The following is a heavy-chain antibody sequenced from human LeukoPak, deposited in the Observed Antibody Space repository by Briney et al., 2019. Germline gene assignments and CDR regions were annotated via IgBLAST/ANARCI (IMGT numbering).Heavy chain of an antibody. J-gene: IGHJ3*02. Sequence: GESLKISCQGSGYSFTSYWIGWVRQMPGKGLEWMGIIYPGDSDTRYSPSFQGQVTISADKSISTAYLQWSSLKASDTAMYYCARLITMVRGVSDAFDIWGQGTMVTVSS. D-gene: IGHD3-10*01. CDR2: IYPGDSDT. CDR3: ARLITMVRGVSDAFDI. CDR1: GYSFTSYW. V-gene: IGHV5-51*01.